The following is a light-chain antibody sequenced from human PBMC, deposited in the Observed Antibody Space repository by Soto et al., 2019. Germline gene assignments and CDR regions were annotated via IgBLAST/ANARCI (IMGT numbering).Light chain of an antibody. CDR1: QSVSSY. V-gene: IGKV3-11*01. Sequence: EIVLTHSPATLSVSPLERGTLXIRASQSVSSYLAWYQQKPGQAPRLLIYDASNRATGIPARFSGSGSGTDFTLTISSLEPEDFAVYYCQQRSNWPTFGQGTKVDIK. J-gene: IGKJ1*01. CDR2: DAS. CDR3: QQRSNWPT.